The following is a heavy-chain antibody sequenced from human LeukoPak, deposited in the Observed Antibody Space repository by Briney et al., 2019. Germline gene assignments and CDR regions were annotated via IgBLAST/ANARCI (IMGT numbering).Heavy chain of an antibody. CDR3: ASRRLWFGELLSHFDY. Sequence: SETLSLTCAVYGGSFSGYYWSWIRQPPGKGLEWIGEINHSGSTNYNPSLKSRVTISVDTSKNQFSLKLSSVTAADTAVYYCASRRLWFGELLSHFDYWGQGTLDTVSS. J-gene: IGHJ4*02. D-gene: IGHD3-10*01. CDR1: GGSFSGYY. V-gene: IGHV4-34*01. CDR2: INHSGST.